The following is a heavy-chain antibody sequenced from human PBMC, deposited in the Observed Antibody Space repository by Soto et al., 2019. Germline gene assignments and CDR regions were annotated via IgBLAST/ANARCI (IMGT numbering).Heavy chain of an antibody. V-gene: IGHV3-48*03. J-gene: IGHJ6*02. Sequence: GGSLRLSCAASGFTFSSYEMNWVRQAPGKGLEWVSYISSSGSTIYYADSVKGRFTISRDNAKNSLYLQMNSLRAEDTAVYYCARVTRPLYCTNGVCYGGDYYYGMDVWGQGTTVTV. D-gene: IGHD2-8*01. CDR2: ISSSGSTI. CDR3: ARVTRPLYCTNGVCYGGDYYYGMDV. CDR1: GFTFSSYE.